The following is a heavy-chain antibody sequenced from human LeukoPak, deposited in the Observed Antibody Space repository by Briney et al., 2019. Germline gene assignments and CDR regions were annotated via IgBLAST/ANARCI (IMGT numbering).Heavy chain of an antibody. J-gene: IGHJ5*02. CDR1: GFTFSSYA. Sequence: GGSLRLSCAASGFTFSSYAMHWVRQAPGKGLEWVAVISYDGSNKYYANSVKGRFTISRDNSKNTLYLQMNSLRAEDTAVYYCAKWITGASRFGELLYHWFDPWGQGTLVTVSS. CDR2: ISYDGSNK. D-gene: IGHD3-10*01. CDR3: AKWITGASRFGELLYHWFDP. V-gene: IGHV3-30-3*02.